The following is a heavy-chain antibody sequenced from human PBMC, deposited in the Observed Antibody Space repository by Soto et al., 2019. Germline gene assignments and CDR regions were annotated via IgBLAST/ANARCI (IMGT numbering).Heavy chain of an antibody. D-gene: IGHD5-18*01. CDR1: GGSISSGDYY. CDR3: ARASPVVTDV. J-gene: IGHJ6*02. Sequence: QVQLQESGPGLVKPSQTLSLTCTVSGGSISSGDYYWSWIRQPPGKGLEWIGYIYYSGSTYYNPALTSRVTTSVDTSKNQFSLKLRSVTAADTDVYYCARASPVVTDVWGQGTTVTVSS. CDR2: IYYSGST. V-gene: IGHV4-30-4*01.